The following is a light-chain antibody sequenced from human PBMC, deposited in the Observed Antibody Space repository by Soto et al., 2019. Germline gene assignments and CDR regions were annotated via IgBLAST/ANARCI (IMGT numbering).Light chain of an antibody. CDR1: QGISSW. V-gene: IGKV1D-16*01. Sequence: IQVTQSPSPVSLSVSDRVTTTFRASQGISSWLAWYQQKPGKAPKLLIYAASSLQSGVPSRFSGSGSGTDFTLTISSLQPEDFATYYCQQYNTYPTFGQGTKVDI. CDR2: AAS. J-gene: IGKJ1*01. CDR3: QQYNTYPT.